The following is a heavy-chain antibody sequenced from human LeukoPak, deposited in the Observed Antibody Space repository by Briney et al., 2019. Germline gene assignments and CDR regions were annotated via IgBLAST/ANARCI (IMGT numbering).Heavy chain of an antibody. CDR3: ASTAARTPYSFDY. V-gene: IGHV1-69*05. CDR1: GGTFSSYA. J-gene: IGHJ4*02. CDR2: IIPIFGTA. Sequence: SVKVSCKASGGTFSSYAISWVRQAPGQGLEWMGGIIPIFGTANYAQKFQGRVTITTDESTSTAYMELSSLRSEDTAVYYCASTAARTPYSFDYWGQGTLVTVSS. D-gene: IGHD6-6*01.